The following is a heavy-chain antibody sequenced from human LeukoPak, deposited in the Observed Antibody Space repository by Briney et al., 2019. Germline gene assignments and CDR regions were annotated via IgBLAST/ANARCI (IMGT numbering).Heavy chain of an antibody. D-gene: IGHD3-9*01. J-gene: IGHJ1*01. V-gene: IGHV4-39*01. CDR2: IYYSGST. Sequence: PSETLSLTCTVSGGSISSSSYYWGWIRQPPGKGLEWIGSIYYSGSTYYNPSLKSRVTISVDTSKNQFSLKLSSVTAADTAVYYCARGRKDYDILTGYDVAPAEYFQHWGQGTLVTVSS. CDR1: GGSISSSSYY. CDR3: ARGRKDYDILTGYDVAPAEYFQH.